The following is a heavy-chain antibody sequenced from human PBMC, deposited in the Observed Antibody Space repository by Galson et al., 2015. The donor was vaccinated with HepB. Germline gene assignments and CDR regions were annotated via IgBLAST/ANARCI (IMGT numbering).Heavy chain of an antibody. J-gene: IGHJ6*03. Sequence: SLRLSCAASGFTFSSYAMSWVRQAPGKGLEWVSGISGSGDSTYYADSVKGRFTISRDNSKNMLYLQMNSLRAEDTAVYHCGTTDYYYYYMDVWGKGTTVTVSS. CDR2: ISGSGDST. V-gene: IGHV3-23*01. CDR1: GFTFSSYA. CDR3: GTTDYYYYYMDV. D-gene: IGHD1-1*01.